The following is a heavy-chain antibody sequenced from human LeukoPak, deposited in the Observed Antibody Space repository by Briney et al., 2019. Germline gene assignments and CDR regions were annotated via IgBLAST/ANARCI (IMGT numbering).Heavy chain of an antibody. CDR3: ARHGGVAAAMDY. D-gene: IGHD6-13*01. CDR2: IYPDDSNT. V-gene: IGHV5-51*01. J-gene: IGHJ4*02. CDR1: GYNFPIYW. Sequence: GESLKISCQGSGYNFPIYWIGWVRQMPGQGLGWMGIIYPDDSNTIYGPSFQGQVTISADKSINTAYLEWSSLKASDTAMYYCARHGGVAAAMDYWGQGTLVTVSS.